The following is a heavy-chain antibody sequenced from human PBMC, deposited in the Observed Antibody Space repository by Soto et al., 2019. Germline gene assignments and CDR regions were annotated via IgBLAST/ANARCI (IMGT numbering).Heavy chain of an antibody. D-gene: IGHD3-22*01. CDR3: ARLRGTMIVAGLFDY. CDR1: GGSISSYY. CDR2: IYYSGST. J-gene: IGHJ4*02. Sequence: PSETLSLTCTVSGGSISSYYWSWIRQPPGKGLEWIGYIYYSGSTNYNPSLKSRVTISVDTSKNQFSLKLSSVTAADTAVYYCARLRGTMIVAGLFDYWGQGTLVTVSS. V-gene: IGHV4-59*01.